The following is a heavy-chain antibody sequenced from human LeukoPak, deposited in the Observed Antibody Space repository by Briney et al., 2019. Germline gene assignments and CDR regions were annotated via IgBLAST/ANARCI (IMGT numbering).Heavy chain of an antibody. CDR1: GFTFSSYA. J-gene: IGHJ6*03. D-gene: IGHD3-3*01. CDR2: ISYDGSNK. CDR3: ARSLFGVVNGLYYYYYMDV. V-gene: IGHV3-30-3*01. Sequence: GGSLRLSCAASGFTFSSYAMHWVRQAPGKGLEWVAVISYDGSNKYYADSVKGRFTISRDNSKNTLYLQMNSLRAEDTAVYYCARSLFGVVNGLYYYYYMDVWGKGTTVTVSS.